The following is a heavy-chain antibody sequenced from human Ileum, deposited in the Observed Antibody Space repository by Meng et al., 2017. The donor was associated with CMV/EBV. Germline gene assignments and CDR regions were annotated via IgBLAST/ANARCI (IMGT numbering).Heavy chain of an antibody. D-gene: IGHD3-10*01. V-gene: IGHV4-34*01. CDR1: GGSFTASY. J-gene: IGHJ4*02. CDR3: ARRVGSGKYYFDF. Sequence: CAVSGGSFTASYCSWIRQPPGKGLEWIGEINDSESTNYNPVLRSRVIMSAVPFKNQCSLKVTSVTAADTGLYYCARRVGSGKYYFDFWSRGTLVTVSS. CDR2: INDSEST.